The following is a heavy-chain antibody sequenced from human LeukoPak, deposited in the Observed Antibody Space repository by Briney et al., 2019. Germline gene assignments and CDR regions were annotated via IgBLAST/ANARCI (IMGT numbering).Heavy chain of an antibody. V-gene: IGHV3-23*01. J-gene: IGHJ1*01. Sequence: GGSLRLSCAASRFTFSSYAMSWVRQAPGKGLEWVSGISASGGSTYYADSVKGRFTISRDNSKNTVHLQMNSLRAEDTAEYFCAKGPPHYYYDSSGWFLQHWGRGALVTVSS. CDR1: RFTFSSYA. CDR3: AKGPPHYYYDSSGWFLQH. D-gene: IGHD3-22*01. CDR2: ISASGGST.